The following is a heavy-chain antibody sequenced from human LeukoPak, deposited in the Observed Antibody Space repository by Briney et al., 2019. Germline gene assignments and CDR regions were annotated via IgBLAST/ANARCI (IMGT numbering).Heavy chain of an antibody. CDR2: IYYSGST. D-gene: IGHD5-24*01. CDR1: GGSINNNNW. V-gene: IGHV4-4*02. Sequence: SGTLSLTCAVSGGSINNNNWWSWVRQPPGKGLEWIGEIYYSGSTYYNPSLKSRVTISVDTSKNQFSLKLSSVTAADTAVYYCARARDGYTLDYWGQGTLATVSS. CDR3: ARARDGYTLDY. J-gene: IGHJ4*02.